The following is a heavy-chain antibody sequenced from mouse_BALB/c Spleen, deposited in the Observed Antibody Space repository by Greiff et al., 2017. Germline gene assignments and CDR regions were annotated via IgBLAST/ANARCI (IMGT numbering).Heavy chain of an antibody. CDR3: ARSGSTTRDWYFDV. CDR2: ISSGSSTI. Sequence: EVMLVESGGGLVQPGGSRKLSCAASGFTFSSFGMHWVRQAPEKGLEWVAYISSGSSTIYYADTVKGRFTISRDNPKNTLFLQMTSLRSEDTAMYYCARSGSTTRDWYFDVWGAGTTVTVSS. V-gene: IGHV5-17*02. D-gene: IGHD2-14*01. CDR1: GFTFSSFG. J-gene: IGHJ1*01.